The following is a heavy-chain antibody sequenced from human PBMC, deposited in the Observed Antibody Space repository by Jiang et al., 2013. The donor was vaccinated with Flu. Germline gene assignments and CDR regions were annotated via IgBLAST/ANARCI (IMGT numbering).Heavy chain of an antibody. CDR3: ARALNDYGDDYWGTRISAWYFDL. Sequence: KPSQTLSLTCTVSGGSISSGSYYWSWIRQPAGKGLEWIGRIYTSGSTNYNPSLKSRVTISVDTSKNQFSLKLSSVTAADTAVYYCARALNDYGDDYWGTRISAWYFDLWGRGTLVTVSS. CDR1: GGSISSGSYY. CDR2: IYTSGST. V-gene: IGHV4-61*02. J-gene: IGHJ2*01. D-gene: IGHD4-17*01.